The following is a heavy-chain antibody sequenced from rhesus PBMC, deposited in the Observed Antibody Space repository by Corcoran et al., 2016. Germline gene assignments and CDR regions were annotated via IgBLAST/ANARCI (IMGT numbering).Heavy chain of an antibody. V-gene: IGHV3S5*01. CDR1: GFTFSSYG. CDR3: AKERRYSGPFDY. J-gene: IGHJ4*01. D-gene: IGHD5-24*01. CDR2: IINGGVST. Sequence: EVQLVESGGGLVQPGGSLRLSCAASGFTFSSYGMSWVRQAPGKGLEWVSYIINGGVSTDYADSVKCRCTIARYNSKNTLSLQMNSLRAEDTAVYYCAKERRYSGPFDYWGQGVLVTVSS.